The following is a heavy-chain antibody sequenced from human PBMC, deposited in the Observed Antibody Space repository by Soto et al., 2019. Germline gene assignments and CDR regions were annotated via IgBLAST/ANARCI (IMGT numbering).Heavy chain of an antibody. V-gene: IGHV4-59*08. J-gene: IGHJ4*02. CDR2: IYYTGST. D-gene: IGHD3-10*01. Sequence: SETLSLTCTVSGDSISTFYWIWIRQPPGKGLEWIGYIYYTGSTNYNPSLKSRVTMSVDTSKKQFSLKLTSVNAADTAVYYCARQRGNYFDYWGQGSLVTVSS. CDR1: GDSISTFY. CDR3: ARQRGNYFDY.